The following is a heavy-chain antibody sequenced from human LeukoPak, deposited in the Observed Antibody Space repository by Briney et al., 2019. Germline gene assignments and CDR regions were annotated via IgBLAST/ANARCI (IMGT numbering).Heavy chain of an antibody. CDR2: ISGSGGST. CDR1: GFTFSNYA. J-gene: IGHJ4*02. V-gene: IGHV3-23*01. Sequence: GGSLRLSCAASGFTFSNYAMNWVRQAPGKGLEWVSAISGSGGSTYYADSVKGRFTISRDNSKNTLYLQMNSLRAEDTAVYYCAKEPPQGYYYDSSGFFDYWGQGTLVTVSS. D-gene: IGHD3-22*01. CDR3: AKEPPQGYYYDSSGFFDY.